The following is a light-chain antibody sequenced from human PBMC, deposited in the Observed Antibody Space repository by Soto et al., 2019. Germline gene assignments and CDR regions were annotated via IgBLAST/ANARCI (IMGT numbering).Light chain of an antibody. J-gene: IGKJ5*01. CDR2: DAS. V-gene: IGKV3-11*01. Sequence: IVLTQSPATLSLSPGERATLSCRASQSVSTYLAWYQQKPGQAPRLLIYDASNRATGIPARFSGSGSGTDFTLTISSLEPEDFAIYYCQQRSNWPFFGQGTRLEI. CDR1: QSVSTY. CDR3: QQRSNWPF.